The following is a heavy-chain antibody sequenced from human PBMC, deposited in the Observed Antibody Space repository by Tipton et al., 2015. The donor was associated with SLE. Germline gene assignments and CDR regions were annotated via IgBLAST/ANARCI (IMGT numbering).Heavy chain of an antibody. Sequence: TLSLTCTVSGGSISSHYWRWIRQPPGKGLEWIGYIYYSGSTNYNPSLKSRVTISVDTSKNQFSLKLSSVTAADTAVYYCARQAAGAFDIWGQGTMVTVSS. J-gene: IGHJ3*02. V-gene: IGHV4-59*08. CDR2: IYYSGST. D-gene: IGHD6-13*01. CDR3: ARQAAGAFDI. CDR1: GGSISSHY.